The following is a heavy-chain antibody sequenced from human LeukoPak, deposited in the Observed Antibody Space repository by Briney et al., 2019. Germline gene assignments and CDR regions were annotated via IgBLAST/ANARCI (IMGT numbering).Heavy chain of an antibody. CDR3: ARDRRGMLAFDY. J-gene: IGHJ4*02. D-gene: IGHD2-8*01. CDR1: GYTFTSYY. Sequence: ASVKVSCKXSGYTFTSYYMHWVRQAPGQGLEWMGIINPSGGSTSYAQKFQGRVTMTRDTSTSTVYMELSSLRSEDTAVYYCARDRRGMLAFDYWGQGTLVTVSS. V-gene: IGHV1-46*03. CDR2: INPSGGST.